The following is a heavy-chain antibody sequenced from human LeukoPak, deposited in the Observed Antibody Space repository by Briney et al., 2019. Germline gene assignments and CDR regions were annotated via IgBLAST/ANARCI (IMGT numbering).Heavy chain of an antibody. Sequence: GASVKVSCKASGYTFTGYYMHWVRQAPGQGLEWMGWINPNSGGTNYAQKLQGRVTMTTDTSTSTAYMELRSLRSDDTAVYYCARDRVGATKDDYWGQGTLVTVSS. D-gene: IGHD1-26*01. CDR2: INPNSGGT. V-gene: IGHV1-2*02. J-gene: IGHJ4*02. CDR1: GYTFTGYY. CDR3: ARDRVGATKDDY.